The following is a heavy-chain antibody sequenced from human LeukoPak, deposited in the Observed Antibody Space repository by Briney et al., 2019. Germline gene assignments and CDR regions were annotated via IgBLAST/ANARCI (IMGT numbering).Heavy chain of an antibody. D-gene: IGHD5-12*01. CDR1: AYTFTAYY. CDR2: INPNSGGT. Sequence: ASVKVSCKASAYTFTAYYMHWVRQAPGQGLEYMGWINPNSGGTSSAQKFQGRVTMTRDTSISTAYMELSSLRSDDTAVYYCARDGYSGYGGYDYWGQGTLVTASS. V-gene: IGHV1-2*02. CDR3: ARDGYSGYGGYDY. J-gene: IGHJ4*02.